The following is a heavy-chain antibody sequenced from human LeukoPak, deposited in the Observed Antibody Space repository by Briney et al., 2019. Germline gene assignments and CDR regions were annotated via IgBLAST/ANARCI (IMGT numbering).Heavy chain of an antibody. V-gene: IGHV3-7*01. J-gene: IGHJ4*02. CDR3: ARDLAPAGLFFDY. CDR1: GFTFSSYW. CDR2: IKQDGSEK. D-gene: IGHD6-13*01. Sequence: GGSLRLSCAASGFTFSSYWMSWVRQAPGKGLEWVANIKQDGSEKYYVDSVKGRFTISRDNAKNSLYLQMNSLRAEDTAVYYCARDLAPAGLFFDYWGQGTLVTVSS.